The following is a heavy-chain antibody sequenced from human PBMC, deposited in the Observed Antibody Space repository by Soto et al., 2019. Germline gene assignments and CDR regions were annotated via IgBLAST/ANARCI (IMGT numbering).Heavy chain of an antibody. Sequence: GSLRLSCAASGFTFSSYWIHWVRQVPGKGLVWISGISTGGTITYYADSVKGRFTISRDNSKNTLYLQMNSLRAEDTAVYYCAKDFPEGFDAFDIWGQGTMVTVSS. J-gene: IGHJ3*02. V-gene: IGHV3-74*01. CDR3: AKDFPEGFDAFDI. CDR2: ISTGGTIT. CDR1: GFTFSSYW.